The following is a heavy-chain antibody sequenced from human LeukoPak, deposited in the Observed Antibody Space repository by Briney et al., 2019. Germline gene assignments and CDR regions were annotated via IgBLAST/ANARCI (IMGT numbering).Heavy chain of an antibody. Sequence: ASVKVSCKASGYTFTGYYMHWVRQAPGQGLGWMGRINPNSGGTNYAQKFQGRVTMTRDTSISTAYMELSRLRSDDTAVYYCARAVRTDYYDSSGLNWFDPWGQGTLVTVSS. CDR3: ARAVRTDYYDSSGLNWFDP. CDR2: INPNSGGT. J-gene: IGHJ5*02. D-gene: IGHD3-22*01. CDR1: GYTFTGYY. V-gene: IGHV1-2*06.